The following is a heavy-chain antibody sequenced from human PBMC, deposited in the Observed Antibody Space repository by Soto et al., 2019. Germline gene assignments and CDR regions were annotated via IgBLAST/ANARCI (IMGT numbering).Heavy chain of an antibody. D-gene: IGHD3-10*01. V-gene: IGHV4-34*01. CDR3: ARVRMVRGEYYYYYYGMDV. CDR1: GGSFSGYY. Sequence: SETLSLTCAVYGGSFSGYYWSWIRQPPGKGLEWIGEINHSGSTNYNPSLKSRVTISVDTSKNQFSLKLSSVTAADTAVYYCARVRMVRGEYYYYYYGMDVWGQGTTVTVSS. CDR2: INHSGST. J-gene: IGHJ6*02.